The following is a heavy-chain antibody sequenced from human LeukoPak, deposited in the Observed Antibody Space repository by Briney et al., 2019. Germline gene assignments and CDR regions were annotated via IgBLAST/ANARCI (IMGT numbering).Heavy chain of an antibody. D-gene: IGHD2-2*01. CDR2: ISISGGST. Sequence: GGSLRLSCAASGFTVSSNYMSWVRQAPGKGLEWVSAISISGGSTYYADSVKGRFTISRDNSENTVYLQMNSLRVEDTAVYYCAKGGYCSSTSCYGYFDSWGQGTLVTVSS. CDR3: AKGGYCSSTSCYGYFDS. J-gene: IGHJ4*02. CDR1: GFTVSSNY. V-gene: IGHV3-23*01.